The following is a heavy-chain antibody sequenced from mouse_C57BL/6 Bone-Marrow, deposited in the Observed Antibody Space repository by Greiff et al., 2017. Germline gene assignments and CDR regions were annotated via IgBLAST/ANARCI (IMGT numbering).Heavy chain of an antibody. Sequence: EVNVVESGGGLVKPGGSLKLSCAASGFTFSDYGMHWVRQAPEKGLEWVAYISSGSSTIYYADTVKGRFTISRDNAKNHLFLQMTSLRSEDTAMYYCARPYFDYWGQGTTLTVSS. CDR2: ISSGSSTI. CDR1: GFTFSDYG. CDR3: ARPYFDY. J-gene: IGHJ2*01. V-gene: IGHV5-17*01.